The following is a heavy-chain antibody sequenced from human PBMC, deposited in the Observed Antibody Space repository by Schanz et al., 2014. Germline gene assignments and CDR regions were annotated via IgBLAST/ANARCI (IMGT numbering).Heavy chain of an antibody. V-gene: IGHV4-31*03. Sequence: QVQLQESGPGLVKPSQTLSLTCTVSGGSISSGGYYWSWIRQHPGKGLEWIGEIYHSGNTNYNASLKSRVTISVDKSKNQFSLKVRSVTAADTAVYYCARGGSVATIAPYTWFDPWGQGTLVTVSS. CDR1: GGSISSGGYY. CDR3: ARGGSVATIAPYTWFDP. CDR2: IYHSGNT. D-gene: IGHD5-12*01. J-gene: IGHJ5*02.